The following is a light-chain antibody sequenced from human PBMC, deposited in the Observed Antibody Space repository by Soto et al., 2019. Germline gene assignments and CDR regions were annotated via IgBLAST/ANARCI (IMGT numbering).Light chain of an antibody. CDR3: NSFRSSITLVV. Sequence: QSVLTQPASVSGSPGQSITISCTGTSSDVGGSNFVSWYQHHPCKATKLIIYDVTRRPSGVSNRFSGSKSGNTSSLTISGLQVEDEADYYCNSFRSSITLVVFGGGTKLTVL. CDR1: SSDVGGSNF. J-gene: IGLJ2*01. V-gene: IGLV2-14*03. CDR2: DVT.